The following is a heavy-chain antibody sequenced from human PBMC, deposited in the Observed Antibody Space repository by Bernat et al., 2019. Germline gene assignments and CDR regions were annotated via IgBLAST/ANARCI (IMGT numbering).Heavy chain of an antibody. J-gene: IGHJ4*02. CDR3: ARDPAYGDYGIDY. CDR1: GFTFSSYG. CDR2: IWYDGSNK. Sequence: QVQLVESGGGVVQPGRSLRLSCAASGFTFSSYGMHWVRQAPGKGLEWVAVIWYDGSNKYYADSVKGRFTISRDNSKNTLYLQMNSLRDEDTAVYYCARDPAYGDYGIDYWGQGTLVTVSS. D-gene: IGHD4-17*01. V-gene: IGHV3-33*01.